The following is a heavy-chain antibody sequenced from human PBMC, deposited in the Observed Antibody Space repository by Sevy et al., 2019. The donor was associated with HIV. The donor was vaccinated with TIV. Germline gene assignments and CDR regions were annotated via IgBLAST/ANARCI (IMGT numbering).Heavy chain of an antibody. CDR2: IYASGRT. D-gene: IGHD1-26*01. J-gene: IGHJ6*02. CDR1: GDSISSGDSF. CDR3: ARDGNQRDYYYAMDV. V-gene: IGHV4-61*02. Sequence: SETLSLTCTVSGDSISSGDSFWSWIRQPAGRGLEWIGRIYASGRTMYNPSLKSRLTLSVDSSKNQFSLELTSVTAADTAVYYCARDGNQRDYYYAMDVWGQGTPVTVSS.